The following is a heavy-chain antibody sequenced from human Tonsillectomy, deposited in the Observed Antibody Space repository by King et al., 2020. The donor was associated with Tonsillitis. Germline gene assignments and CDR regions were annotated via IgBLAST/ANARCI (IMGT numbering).Heavy chain of an antibody. Sequence: VQLQESGPGLVKPSETLSLTCTVSGGSSSSYYWSWVRQPPGKGLAWIGYIYYSGSTNYNPSLKSRVTISVDTSKNQFSLILNSVTAADTALYYCARHSSSWYSGMDVWGQGTTVTVSS. CDR2: IYYSGST. CDR1: GGSSSSYY. J-gene: IGHJ6*02. V-gene: IGHV4-59*01. D-gene: IGHD6-13*01. CDR3: ARHSSSWYSGMDV.